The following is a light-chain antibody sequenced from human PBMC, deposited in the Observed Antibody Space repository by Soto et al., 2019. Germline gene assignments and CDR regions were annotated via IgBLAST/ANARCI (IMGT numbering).Light chain of an antibody. V-gene: IGLV1-40*01. CDR1: SSNIGAGYD. CDR2: GNS. Sequence: QPVLTQPPSVSGAPGQRVTISCTGSSSNIGAGYDVHWYQQLPGTAPKLLIYGNSNRPSGVPDRFSGSKSGTSASLAITGLQAEDEAHYYCQSYDSSLSGVVFGGGTQLTVL. CDR3: QSYDSSLSGVV. J-gene: IGLJ2*01.